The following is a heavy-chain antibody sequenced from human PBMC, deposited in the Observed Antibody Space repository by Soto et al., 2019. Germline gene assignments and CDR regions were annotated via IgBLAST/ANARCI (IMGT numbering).Heavy chain of an antibody. V-gene: IGHV3-7*01. D-gene: IGHD3-3*01. Sequence: PGGSRRRSCAASGFTFSSYLMSWVRQAPGKGLEWVANIKQDGSEKYYVDSVKGRFTISRDNAKNSLYLQMNSLRAEDTAVYYCARDQGIYDFWSGWTLGWSDPWGQGTLVTVSS. CDR2: IKQDGSEK. CDR1: GFTFSSYL. J-gene: IGHJ5*02. CDR3: ARDQGIYDFWSGWTLGWSDP.